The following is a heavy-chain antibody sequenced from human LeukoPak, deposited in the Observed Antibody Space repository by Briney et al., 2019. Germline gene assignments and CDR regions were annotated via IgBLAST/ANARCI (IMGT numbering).Heavy chain of an antibody. Sequence: GASVKVSCKVSGYTLTELSIHWVRQAPGKGLEWMGGFDPEEGETIYAQKFEDRVTMTEDTSTDTAYMELSSLRSEDTAVYYCATDLATVVRVTNYWGQGTLVTVSS. CDR3: ATDLATVVRVTNY. D-gene: IGHD4-23*01. CDR2: FDPEEGET. J-gene: IGHJ4*02. V-gene: IGHV1-24*01. CDR1: GYTLTELS.